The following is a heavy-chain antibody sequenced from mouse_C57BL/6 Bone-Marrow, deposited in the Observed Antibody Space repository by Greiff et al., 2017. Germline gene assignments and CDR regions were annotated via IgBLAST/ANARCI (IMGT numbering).Heavy chain of an antibody. D-gene: IGHD2-4*01. Sequence: QVQLQQPGAELVMPGASVKLSCKASGYTFTSYWMHWVKQRPGQGLEWIGEIDPSDSYINYNQKFKGKSTLTVDKSSSTAYMPLSSLTSEDSAVYDCAISYCDYEDYYAMDYWGQGTSVTVSS. CDR2: IDPSDSYI. J-gene: IGHJ4*01. CDR1: GYTFTSYW. CDR3: AISYCDYEDYYAMDY. V-gene: IGHV1-69*01.